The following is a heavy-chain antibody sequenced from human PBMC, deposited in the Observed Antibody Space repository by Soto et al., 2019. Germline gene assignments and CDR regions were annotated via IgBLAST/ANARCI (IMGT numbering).Heavy chain of an antibody. CDR3: ARPNRKEPDYIWGSYRYSPYYFDY. CDR1: GFTFSSYS. Sequence: GGSLRLSCAASGFTFSSYSMNWVRQAPGKGLEWVSSISSSSSYIYYADSVKGRFTISRDNAKNSLYLQMNSLRAEDTAVYYCARPNRKEPDYIWGSYRYSPYYFDYWGQGTLVTVSS. J-gene: IGHJ4*02. D-gene: IGHD3-16*02. V-gene: IGHV3-21*01. CDR2: ISSSSSYI.